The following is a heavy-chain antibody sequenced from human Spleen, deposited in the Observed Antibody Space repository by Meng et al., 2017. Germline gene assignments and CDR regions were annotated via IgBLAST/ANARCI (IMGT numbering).Heavy chain of an antibody. D-gene: IGHD1-26*01. J-gene: IGHJ4*02. CDR2: INPSGGA. CDR3: ARGWELLRDFDY. CDR1: GGSFSDYA. Sequence: SETLSLTCAVYGGSFSDYAWSWIRQPPGKGLEWVGEINPSGGANYDASLESRATISVDTSQNNLSLKLSSVTAADSAVYYCARGWELLRDFDYWGQGTLVTVSS. V-gene: IGHV4-34*01.